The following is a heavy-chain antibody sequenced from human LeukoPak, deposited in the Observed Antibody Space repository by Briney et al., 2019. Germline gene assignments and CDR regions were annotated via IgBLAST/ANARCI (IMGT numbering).Heavy chain of an antibody. D-gene: IGHD5-18*01. Sequence: SETLSLTCTVSVGSISSSSYYWGWIRQPPGKGLEWFGSIYYSGSTYYNPSLKSRVTISVDTSKNQFSLKLSSVTAADTAVYYCARLGYSYGNRKGNFDYWGQGTLVTVSS. J-gene: IGHJ4*02. CDR3: ARLGYSYGNRKGNFDY. V-gene: IGHV4-39*01. CDR2: IYYSGST. CDR1: VGSISSSSYY.